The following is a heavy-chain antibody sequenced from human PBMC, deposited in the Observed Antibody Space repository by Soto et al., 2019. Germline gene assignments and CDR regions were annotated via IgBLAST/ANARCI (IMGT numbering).Heavy chain of an antibody. J-gene: IGHJ6*02. V-gene: IGHV3-30*18. CDR1: GFTFSSYG. D-gene: IGHD3-3*01. CDR2: ISYDGSNK. CDR3: AKDVVRLLEWLAFYGMDV. Sequence: QVQLVESGGGVVQPGRSLRLSCAASGFTFSSYGMHWVRQAPGKGLERVAVISYDGSNKYYADSVKGRFPISRDNSKHTLYLQMNSLRSEDTAVYYGAKDVVRLLEWLAFYGMDVWCQGNTVTVSS.